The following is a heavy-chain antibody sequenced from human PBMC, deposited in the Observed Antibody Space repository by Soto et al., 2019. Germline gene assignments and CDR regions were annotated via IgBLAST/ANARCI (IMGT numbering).Heavy chain of an antibody. CDR3: ARAPGDGPLYYYYYYYMDV. CDR2: IKQDGSEK. J-gene: IGHJ6*03. D-gene: IGHD3-16*01. V-gene: IGHV3-7*04. CDR1: GFTFSSYW. Sequence: GGSLRLSCAASGFTFSSYWMSWVRQAPGKGLEWVANIKQDGSEKYYVDSVKGRFTISRDNAKNSLYLQMNSLRAEDTAVYYCARAPGDGPLYYYYYYYMDVWGKGTTVTVSS.